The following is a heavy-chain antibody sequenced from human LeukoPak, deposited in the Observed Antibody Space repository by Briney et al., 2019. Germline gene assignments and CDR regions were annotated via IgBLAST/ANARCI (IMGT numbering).Heavy chain of an antibody. Sequence: SETLSLTCTVSGGSISSYYWSWIRQPPGKGLEWIGYIYYSGSTNYNPSLKSRVTISVDTSKNQFSLKLSSVTAADTAVYYCARGGTIAVAGHPLDYWGQGTLVTVSS. V-gene: IGHV4-59*01. D-gene: IGHD6-19*01. CDR2: IYYSGST. J-gene: IGHJ4*02. CDR3: ARGGTIAVAGHPLDY. CDR1: GGSISSYY.